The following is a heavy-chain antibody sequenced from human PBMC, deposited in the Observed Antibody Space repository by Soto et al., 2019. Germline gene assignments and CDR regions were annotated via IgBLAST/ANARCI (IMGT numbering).Heavy chain of an antibody. J-gene: IGHJ5*02. CDR1: GGSFSGYY. V-gene: IGHV4-34*01. Sequence: SETLSLTCAVYGGSFSGYYWSWIRQPRGNGLEWIGEINHSGSTNYNPSLKSRVTISVDTSKNQFSLKLSSVTAADTAVYYCARLRITIFGVVIILGWFDPWGQGTLVTVSS. D-gene: IGHD3-3*01. CDR3: ARLRITIFGVVIILGWFDP. CDR2: INHSGST.